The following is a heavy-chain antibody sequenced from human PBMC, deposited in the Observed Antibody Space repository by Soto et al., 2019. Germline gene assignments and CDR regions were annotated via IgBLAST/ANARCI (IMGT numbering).Heavy chain of an antibody. Sequence: PSETLSLTCAVSGASIKTGGYYWTWIRQDPGKGLGWIGYVYYSGTTYYNPSLKSRVTMSVDLSKNQFSLKLTSVTAADTAVYYCARLYYDFWCGSYRAPSDDYGMDCWGHGTTVTFSS. J-gene: IGHJ6*02. CDR1: GASIKTGGYY. CDR3: ARLYYDFWCGSYRAPSDDYGMDC. V-gene: IGHV4-31*11. D-gene: IGHD3-3*01. CDR2: VYYSGTT.